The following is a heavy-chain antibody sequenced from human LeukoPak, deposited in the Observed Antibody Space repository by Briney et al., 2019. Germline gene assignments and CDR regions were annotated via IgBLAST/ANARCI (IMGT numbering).Heavy chain of an antibody. CDR1: GFILNNHA. J-gene: IGHJ4*02. Sequence: PGGSLRLSCAASGFILNNHAMGWVRQAPGKGLEWVSGIRGYDGYTDYADSVKGRFTISRDNSRDTLFLEMNNLRIEDTAIYYCAKNFSMMVFWGPGTQVTVSS. D-gene: IGHD3/OR15-3a*01. V-gene: IGHV3-23*01. CDR2: IRGYDGYT. CDR3: AKNFSMMVF.